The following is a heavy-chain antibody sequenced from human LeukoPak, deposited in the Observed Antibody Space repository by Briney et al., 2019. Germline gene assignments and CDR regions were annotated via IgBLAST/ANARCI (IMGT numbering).Heavy chain of an antibody. D-gene: IGHD3-3*01. V-gene: IGHV3-7*05. CDR3: AKHYDFWTGYNANFDS. CDR2: IKQDGSDK. Sequence: GGSLRLSCAASGFTFSSFWMSWVRQAPGKGLEWVANIKQDGSDKYYVDSVKGRFTISRDNAKNSQYQQMNSLRAEDTAVYYCAKHYDFWTGYNANFDSWGQGTLVTVSS. J-gene: IGHJ4*02. CDR1: GFTFSSFW.